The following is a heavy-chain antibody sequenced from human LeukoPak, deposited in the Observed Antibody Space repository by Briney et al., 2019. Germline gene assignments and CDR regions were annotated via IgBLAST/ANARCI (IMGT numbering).Heavy chain of an antibody. CDR3: AKAETNTNRLFHC. Sequence: PGGSLRLSCAAAGFPFRRSGMSWGRQAPGKGLEWVSGLPRSGGDTYYADSVKGRFTISRDNPKNTLHLQMNSLRAEDTAIYYCAKAETNTNRLFHCWGQGTLVTVSS. J-gene: IGHJ4*02. CDR2: LPRSGGDT. D-gene: IGHD4-17*01. CDR1: GFPFRRSG. V-gene: IGHV3-23*01.